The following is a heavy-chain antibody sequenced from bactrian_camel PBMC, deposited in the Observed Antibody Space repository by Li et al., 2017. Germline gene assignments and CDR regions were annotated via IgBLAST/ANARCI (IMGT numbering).Heavy chain of an antibody. D-gene: IGHD2*01. CDR2: IRADSASP. J-gene: IGHJ4*01. V-gene: IGHV3S11*01. CDR1: GYTYNRYC. Sequence: QLVESGGGSVKAGGSLTLACVASGYTYNRYCMGWFRLAPGKGLEWVSGIRADSASPKYADSVKGRFTASRDNAKNTLYLQMNSVKSEDTATYYCVPVVSNYWGQGTQVTVS. CDR3: VPVVSNY.